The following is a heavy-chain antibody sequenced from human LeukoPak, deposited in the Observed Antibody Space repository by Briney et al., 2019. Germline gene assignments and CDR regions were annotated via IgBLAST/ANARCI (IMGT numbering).Heavy chain of an antibody. V-gene: IGHV3-33*08. CDR3: ASAAGPFDN. CDR2: IWFDGSIK. J-gene: IGHJ4*02. Sequence: GGSLRLSCAASGFTVSSNYMSRVRQAPGKGLEWVAVIWFDGSIKYYADSVKGRFTISRDNSKNTLYLQMNSLRAEDTALYYCASAAGPFDNWGQGTLVTVSS. D-gene: IGHD6-19*01. CDR1: GFTVSSNY.